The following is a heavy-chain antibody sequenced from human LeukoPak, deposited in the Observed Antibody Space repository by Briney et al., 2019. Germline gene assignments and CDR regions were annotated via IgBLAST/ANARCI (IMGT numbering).Heavy chain of an antibody. Sequence: ASVKVSYKASGYPFTSYDINWVRQATGQGLEWMGWMNPNSGNTGYAQKFQGRVTITRNTSITTAYMELSSLRSEDTAVYFCARGVLTTPYYYYYMDVWGKGTTVTVSS. J-gene: IGHJ6*03. D-gene: IGHD1-1*01. CDR2: MNPNSGNT. CDR3: ARGVLTTPYYYYYMDV. CDR1: GYPFTSYD. V-gene: IGHV1-8*03.